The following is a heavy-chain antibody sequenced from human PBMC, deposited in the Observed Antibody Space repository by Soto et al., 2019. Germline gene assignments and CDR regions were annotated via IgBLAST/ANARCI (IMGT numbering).Heavy chain of an antibody. J-gene: IGHJ3*01. V-gene: IGHV1-18*04. D-gene: IGHD3-3*01. CDR3: AREGILGLFDAYDL. CDR2: ISTHNGNT. Sequence: QEQLVQAGAEVKKPGASVKVSCKASVFTSSGIRWVRQAPGQRLEWMGWISTHNGNTIYAQKFQGRVIMTMDTSTTTVYMELRSLRPDDTAVYLCAREGILGLFDAYDLWGQGTMVTVSS. CDR1: VFTSSG.